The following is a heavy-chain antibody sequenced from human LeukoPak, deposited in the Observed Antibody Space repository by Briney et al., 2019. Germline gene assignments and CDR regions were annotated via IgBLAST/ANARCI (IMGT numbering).Heavy chain of an antibody. CDR3: ASVGELLPYYYYYMDV. V-gene: IGHV1-69*05. CDR2: IIPIFGTA. Sequence: SVTVSCKASGGTFISYAISWVRQAPGQGLEWMGGIIPIFGTANYAQKFQGRVTITTDESTSTAYMELSSLRSEDTAVYYCASVGELLPYYYYYMDVWGKGTTVTVSS. D-gene: IGHD1-26*01. CDR1: GGTFISYA. J-gene: IGHJ6*03.